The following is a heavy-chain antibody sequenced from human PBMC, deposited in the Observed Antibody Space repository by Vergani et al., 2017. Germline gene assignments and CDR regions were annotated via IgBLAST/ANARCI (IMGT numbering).Heavy chain of an antibody. CDR3: TKGSVYYHDSAGHGYDPYTGFDL. V-gene: IGHV3-74*02. CDR2: INSDGSST. Sequence: EVQLVESGGGLVQPGGSLRLSCAASGFTVSSNYMSWVRQAPGKGLEWVSRINSDGSSTSYADSVKGRFTISRDNDKNSLFLEMNSLRFEDTAVYFCTKGSVYYHDSAGHGYDPYTGFDLWGQGTLVTVSS. D-gene: IGHD5-12*01. CDR1: GFTVSSNY. J-gene: IGHJ3*01.